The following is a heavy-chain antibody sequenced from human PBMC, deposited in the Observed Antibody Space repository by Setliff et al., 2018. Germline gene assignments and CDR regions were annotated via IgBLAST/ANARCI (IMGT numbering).Heavy chain of an antibody. CDR1: ELIFSHTW. CDR2: IKGQTDGGTT. Sequence: GGSLRLSCAAPELIFSHTWMNWVRQAPGEGLEWVGRIKGQTDGGTTDYAAPVKGRFSISRDDSKNTVYLQMNSLKTEDTAVYYCTTGYISGYYIGHWGLGTLVTVSS. D-gene: IGHD6-19*01. CDR3: TTGYISGYYIGH. J-gene: IGHJ4*02. V-gene: IGHV3-15*01.